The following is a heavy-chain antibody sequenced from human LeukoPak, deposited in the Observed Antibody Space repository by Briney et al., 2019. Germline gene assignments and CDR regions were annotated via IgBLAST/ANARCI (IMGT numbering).Heavy chain of an antibody. CDR1: GYTFTSYG. CDR2: ISAYNGNT. V-gene: IGHV1-18*01. D-gene: IGHD2-2*01. Sequence: ASVKVSCQAFGYTFTSYGISWVRQAPGQGLEWIGWISAYNGNTNYAQKLQGRVTMTTDTSTSTAYMELRSLRSDDTAVYYCARDVGSIRKYCSSTSCYEVDYWGQGTLVTVSS. CDR3: ARDVGSIRKYCSSTSCYEVDY. J-gene: IGHJ4*02.